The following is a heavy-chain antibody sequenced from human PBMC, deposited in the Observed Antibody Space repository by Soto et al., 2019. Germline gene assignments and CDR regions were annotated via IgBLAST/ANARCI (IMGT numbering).Heavy chain of an antibody. CDR3: ATSHNGYNRNYFDH. Sequence: SETLSLTCAVSGASISSSYYYWAWLRQSPGKGPEWIGSVFYTGFTSYNPSLESRVSVSVDTSKSQFCLKLSAVTAADTAVYYSATSHNGYNRNYFDHWGQGALVTVSS. D-gene: IGHD1-20*01. CDR1: GASISSSYYY. V-gene: IGHV4-39*01. CDR2: VFYTGFT. J-gene: IGHJ4*02.